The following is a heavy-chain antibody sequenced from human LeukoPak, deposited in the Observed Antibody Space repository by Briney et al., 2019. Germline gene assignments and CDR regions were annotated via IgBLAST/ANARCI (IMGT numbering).Heavy chain of an antibody. CDR3: ATMRWFREDY. CDR1: GFTFSSYE. J-gene: IGHJ4*02. CDR2: ISSSGSTI. V-gene: IGHV3-48*03. Sequence: GGSLRLSCAASGFTFSSYEMNWVRQAPGKGLEWVSYISSSGSTIYYADSVKGRFTISRDNAKNSLYLQVNSLRAEDTAVYYCATMRWFREDYWGQGTLVTGSS. D-gene: IGHD3-10*01.